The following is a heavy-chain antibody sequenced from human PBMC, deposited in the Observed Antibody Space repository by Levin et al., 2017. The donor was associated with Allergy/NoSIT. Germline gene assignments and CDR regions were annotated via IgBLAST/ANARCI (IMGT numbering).Heavy chain of an antibody. J-gene: IGHJ4*02. D-gene: IGHD3-10*01. Sequence: PGGSLRLSCAASGFTFSTYAMNWVRQAPGKGLEWVSAIIGSGGRAYYADSVKGRFTISRDNSKNTLYLQMDSLRTEDTAVYYCAKASRSSVTYYNVGYYWGQGTLVTVSS. CDR1: GFTFSTYA. V-gene: IGHV3-23*01. CDR3: AKASRSSVTYYNVGYY. CDR2: IIGSGGRA.